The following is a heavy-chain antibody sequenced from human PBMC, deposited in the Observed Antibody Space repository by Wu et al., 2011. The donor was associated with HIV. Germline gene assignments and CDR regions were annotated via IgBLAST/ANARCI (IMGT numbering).Heavy chain of an antibody. Sequence: QVQLVQSGAEVKKPGASVKVSCKASGYTFTAYYMHWLRQAPGQGLEWMGWINPNSGGTNYAQKFQGRVTMTRDTSISTAYMELSRLRSDDTAVYYCASNIAEDGSGSSNWFDPWGQGTLVTVSS. CDR2: INPNSGGT. CDR1: GYTFTAYY. CDR3: ASNIAEDGSGSSNWFDP. D-gene: IGHD3-10*01. J-gene: IGHJ5*02. V-gene: IGHV1-2*02.